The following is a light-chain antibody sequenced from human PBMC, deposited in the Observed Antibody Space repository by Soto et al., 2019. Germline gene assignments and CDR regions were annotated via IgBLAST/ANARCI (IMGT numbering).Light chain of an antibody. V-gene: IGKV1-33*01. J-gene: IGKJ5*01. CDR1: QDINNY. Sequence: DIQMTQSPSSLSASVGDRVTITCQAGQDINNYLSWYRQNPGKAPKILIYDASNLETGVPSRLSGSGSGTDFTFTISSLQPEDIATYYCQQYANLPITFGQGTRLEIK. CDR3: QQYANLPIT. CDR2: DAS.